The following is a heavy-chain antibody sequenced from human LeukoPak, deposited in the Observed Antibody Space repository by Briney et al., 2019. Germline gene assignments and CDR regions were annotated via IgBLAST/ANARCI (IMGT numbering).Heavy chain of an antibody. CDR1: GFTFDDYA. J-gene: IGHJ4*02. CDR2: ISWNSGSI. Sequence: GGSLRLSCAASGFTFDDYAMHWVRQAPGKGLEWVSGISWNSGSIGYADSVKGRFTISRDNAKNSLYLQMNSLRAEDTAIYYCATYRQVLLPFESWGQGTLVTVSS. V-gene: IGHV3-9*01. D-gene: IGHD2-8*02. CDR3: ATYRQVLLPFES.